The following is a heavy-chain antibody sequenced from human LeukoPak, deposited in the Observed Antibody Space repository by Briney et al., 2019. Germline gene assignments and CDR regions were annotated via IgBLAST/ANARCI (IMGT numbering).Heavy chain of an antibody. CDR2: INHSGNT. D-gene: IGHD5-18*01. V-gene: IGHV4-34*01. J-gene: IGHJ5*01. CDR1: GGSFSGYY. Sequence: SETLSLTCAVYGGSFSGYYWSWIRQPPGKGLEWIGEINHSGNTNYNPSLKSRVPISVDPSKSQISLKVTSVTAADTAVYYCARAKEYGYNYGPGFGFDPWGQGTPVTVSS. CDR3: ARAKEYGYNYGPGFGFDP.